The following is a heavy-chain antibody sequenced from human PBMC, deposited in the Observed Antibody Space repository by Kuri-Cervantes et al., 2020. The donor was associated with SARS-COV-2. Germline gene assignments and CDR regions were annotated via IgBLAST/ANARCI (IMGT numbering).Heavy chain of an antibody. CDR1: GGSFSGYY. D-gene: IGHD3-22*01. CDR3: ARLAGYYYDSSGYQVDY. CDR2: INHSGST. V-gene: IGHV4-34*01. Sequence: SETLSLTCAVYGGSFSGYYWSWIRQPPGKGLKWIGEINHSGSTNYNPSPKSRVTISVDTSKNQFSLKLSSVTAADTAVYYCARLAGYYYDSSGYQVDYWGQGTLVTVSS. J-gene: IGHJ4*02.